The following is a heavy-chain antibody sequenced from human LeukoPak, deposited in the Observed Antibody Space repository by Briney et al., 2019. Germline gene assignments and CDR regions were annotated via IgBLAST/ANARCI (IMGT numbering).Heavy chain of an antibody. Sequence: NPSETLSLTCALSGGSISSRGYSWSWIRQPPGKGLEWIGYIYHSGSTYYNPSLKSRVTISVDRSKNQFSLKLSSVTAADTAVYYCLSGYPGYFHHWGQGTLVIVSS. V-gene: IGHV4-30-2*01. D-gene: IGHD3-3*01. CDR1: GGSISSRGYS. J-gene: IGHJ1*01. CDR2: IYHSGST. CDR3: LSGYPGYFHH.